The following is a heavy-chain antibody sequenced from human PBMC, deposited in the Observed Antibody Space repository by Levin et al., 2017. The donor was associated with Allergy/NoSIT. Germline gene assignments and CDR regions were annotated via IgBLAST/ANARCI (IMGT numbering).Heavy chain of an antibody. D-gene: IGHD2-2*01. CDR3: ARELNVVVPTASSYYYYGMDV. Sequence: ASVKVSCKASGYTFTDYYMHWVRQAPGQRLEWMGWIYPYSGGSNYAQKFQGRVTMTRDTSISTAYMELSRLRSDDTAVYYRARELNVVVPTASSYYYYGMDVWGQGTTVTVSS. CDR1: GYTFTDYY. V-gene: IGHV1-2*02. CDR2: IYPYSGGS. J-gene: IGHJ6*02.